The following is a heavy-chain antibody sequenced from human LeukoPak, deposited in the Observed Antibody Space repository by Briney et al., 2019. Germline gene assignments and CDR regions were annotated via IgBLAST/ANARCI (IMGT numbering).Heavy chain of an antibody. Sequence: SQTLSLTCTVSGGSISSGSYYWSWIRQPAGKGLEWIGRIYTSGSTNYNPSLKSRVTISVDTSRNQFSLKLSSVTAADTAVYYCARAYYDSSGQTLTYYFDYWGQGTLVTVSS. CDR3: ARAYYDSSGQTLTYYFDY. CDR1: GGSISSGSYY. V-gene: IGHV4-61*02. J-gene: IGHJ4*02. D-gene: IGHD3-22*01. CDR2: IYTSGST.